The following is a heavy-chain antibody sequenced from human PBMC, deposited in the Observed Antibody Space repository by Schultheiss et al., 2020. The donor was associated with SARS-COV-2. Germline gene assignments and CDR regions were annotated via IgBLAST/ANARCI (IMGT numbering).Heavy chain of an antibody. CDR1: GFTFSSYG. V-gene: IGHV3-23*01. CDR3: ARENSGARWEPHYYYGMDV. D-gene: IGHD1-26*01. J-gene: IGHJ6*02. Sequence: GGSLRLSCAASGFTFSSYGMHWVRQAPGKGLEWVSAISGSGGSTHYADSVKGRFTISRDNAKNSLYLQMNSLRAEDTALYYCARENSGARWEPHYYYGMDVWGQGTTVTVSS. CDR2: ISGSGGST.